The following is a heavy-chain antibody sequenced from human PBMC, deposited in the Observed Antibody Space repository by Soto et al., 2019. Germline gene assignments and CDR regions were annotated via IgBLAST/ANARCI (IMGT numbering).Heavy chain of an antibody. CDR2: INAGNGNT. J-gene: IGHJ4*02. V-gene: IGHV1-3*01. CDR3: ARDRPAPVRLVLRYFDWLLFDY. CDR1: GYTFTSYA. D-gene: IGHD3-9*01. Sequence: GASVKVSCKASGYTFTSYAMHWVRQAPGQRLEWMGWINAGNGNTKYSQKFQGRVTITRDTSASTAYMELSSLRSEDTAVYYCARDRPAPVRLVLRYFDWLLFDYWGQGTLVTVSS.